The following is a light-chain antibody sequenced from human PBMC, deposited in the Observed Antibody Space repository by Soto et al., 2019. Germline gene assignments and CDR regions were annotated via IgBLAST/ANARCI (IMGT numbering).Light chain of an antibody. J-gene: IGKJ1*01. V-gene: IGKV4-1*01. CDR2: WAS. Sequence: DIVMTQSPDSLAVSLGERATINCKSSQSVLYISNNKNYLAWYQQKPGQPPKLLIYWASTRESGVPDRFSGSGSGTDFTLTISSLQAEDVVVYYCQQYYSTPWTFGQGTKVVIK. CDR1: QSVLYISNNKNY. CDR3: QQYYSTPWT.